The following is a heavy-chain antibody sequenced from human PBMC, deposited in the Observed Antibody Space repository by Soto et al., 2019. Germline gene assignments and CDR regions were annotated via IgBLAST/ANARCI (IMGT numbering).Heavy chain of an antibody. J-gene: IGHJ6*02. D-gene: IGHD1-7*01. CDR3: ARLNAGTTYYYYGMDV. V-gene: IGHV4-39*01. CDR2: IYYSGST. CDR1: GASISSSSYY. Sequence: QLQLHESGPGLVKPSETLSLTCTVSGASISSSSYYWGWIRQPPGKGLEWIGSIYYSGSTYYNPSLKSRVTISVDTSKNQFSLKLSSVTAADTALYYCARLNAGTTYYYYGMDVWGQGTTVTASS.